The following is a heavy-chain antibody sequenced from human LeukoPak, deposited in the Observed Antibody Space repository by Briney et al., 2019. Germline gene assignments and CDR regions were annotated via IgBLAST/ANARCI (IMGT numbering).Heavy chain of an antibody. CDR3: ARWIAARPSRNFDY. J-gene: IGHJ4*02. CDR2: ISIRNTYI. V-gene: IGHV3-21*01. Sequence: GGSLKLSCAASGFSFDRFTMNWVRRAPGKGLEWVSSISIRNTYIHYVDSVKGRFIISRDNSKNTLYLQMNSLRAEDTAVYYCARWIAARPSRNFDYWGQGTLVTVSS. D-gene: IGHD6-6*01. CDR1: GFSFDRFT.